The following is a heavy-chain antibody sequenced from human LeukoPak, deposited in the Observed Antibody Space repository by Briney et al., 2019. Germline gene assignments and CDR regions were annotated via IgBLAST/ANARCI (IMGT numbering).Heavy chain of an antibody. J-gene: IGHJ4*02. Sequence: XVSXKASGGTFSSYAISWVRQAPGQGLEWMGGIIPIFGTANYAQKFQGRVTITADESTSTAYMELSSLRSEDTAVYYCARYQTGESFGYWGQGTLVTVSS. D-gene: IGHD7-27*01. CDR3: ARYQTGESFGY. CDR2: IIPIFGTA. V-gene: IGHV1-69*01. CDR1: GGTFSSYA.